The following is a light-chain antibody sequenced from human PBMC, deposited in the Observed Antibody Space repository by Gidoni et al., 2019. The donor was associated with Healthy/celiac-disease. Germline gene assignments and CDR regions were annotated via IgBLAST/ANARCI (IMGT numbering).Light chain of an antibody. Sequence: SYALTHPPSVSVSPGQTASITCSGDKLGDKYACWYQQKPGQSPVLVIYQDSKRPSGSPERFSGSNSGNTATLTISGTQAMDEADYYWQAWDSSSHVVFGGGTKLTVL. J-gene: IGLJ2*01. CDR1: KLGDKY. CDR2: QDS. CDR3: QAWDSSSHVV. V-gene: IGLV3-1*01.